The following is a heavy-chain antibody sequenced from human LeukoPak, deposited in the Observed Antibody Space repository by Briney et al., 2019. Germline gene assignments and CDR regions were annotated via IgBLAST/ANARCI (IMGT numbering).Heavy chain of an antibody. CDR2: IKQDGSEK. V-gene: IGHV3-7*04. J-gene: IGHJ4*02. Sequence: PGGSLRLSCAASGFTFSSYWMSWVRQAPGKGLEWVANIKQDGSEKYYVDSVKGRFTISRDNAKNSLYLQMNSLRAEDTAVYYCARGDMIVVVNALDYWGQGTLVTVSS. D-gene: IGHD3-22*01. CDR1: GFTFSSYW. CDR3: ARGDMIVVVNALDY.